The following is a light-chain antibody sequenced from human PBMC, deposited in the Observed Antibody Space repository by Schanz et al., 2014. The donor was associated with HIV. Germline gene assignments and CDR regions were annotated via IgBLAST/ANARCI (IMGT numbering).Light chain of an antibody. Sequence: QSALTQPASVSGSPGQSITISCTGPNSDIDFDYYVSWFQQHPGKAPQLMICDDSRWPSGVSNRFSGSKSDNTASLTISGLQPEDEADYYCIAYTSDTVLFGGGTKLTVL. CDR1: NSDIDFDYY. CDR2: DDS. J-gene: IGLJ2*01. V-gene: IGLV2-14*03. CDR3: IAYTSDTVL.